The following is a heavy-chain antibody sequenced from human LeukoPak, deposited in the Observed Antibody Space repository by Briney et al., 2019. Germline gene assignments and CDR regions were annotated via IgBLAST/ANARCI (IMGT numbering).Heavy chain of an antibody. D-gene: IGHD6-13*01. V-gene: IGHV4-4*07. J-gene: IGHJ6*02. CDR1: GGSISSYY. CDR2: IYTSGST. Sequence: SETLSLTCTVSGGSISSYYWSWIRQPAGKGLEWIGRIYTSGSTNYNPALKSRVTMSVDTSENQFSLKLSSVTAADTAVYYCARDSSWTPLYYYYGMDVWGQGTTVTVSS. CDR3: ARDSSWTPLYYYYGMDV.